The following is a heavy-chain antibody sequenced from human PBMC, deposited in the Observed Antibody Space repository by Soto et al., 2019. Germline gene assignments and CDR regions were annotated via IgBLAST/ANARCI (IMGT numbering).Heavy chain of an antibody. CDR2: IYYSGST. D-gene: IGHD3-10*01. CDR3: AGDYYGSGSYYLPLDV. CDR1: GGSISSGGYY. V-gene: IGHV4-31*03. J-gene: IGHJ6*02. Sequence: PSETLSLTCTVSGGSISSGGYYWNWIRQHPGKGLEWIGYIYYSGSTYYNPSLKSRVTISVDTSKNQFSLKLSSVTAADTAVYYCAGDYYGSGSYYLPLDVWGQGTTVTVSS.